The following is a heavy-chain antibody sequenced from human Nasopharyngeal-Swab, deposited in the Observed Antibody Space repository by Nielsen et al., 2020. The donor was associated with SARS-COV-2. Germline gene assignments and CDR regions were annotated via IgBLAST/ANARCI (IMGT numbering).Heavy chain of an antibody. D-gene: IGHD3-3*01. Sequence: SVKVSCKASGGTFSSYAISWVRQAPGQGLERMGGIIPIFGTANYAQKFQGRVTITADESTSTAYMELSSLRSEDTAVYYCARDQNPRPDYDFWSGHIYGMDVWGQGTTVTVSS. CDR1: GGTFSSYA. CDR3: ARDQNPRPDYDFWSGHIYGMDV. J-gene: IGHJ6*02. V-gene: IGHV1-69*13. CDR2: IIPIFGTA.